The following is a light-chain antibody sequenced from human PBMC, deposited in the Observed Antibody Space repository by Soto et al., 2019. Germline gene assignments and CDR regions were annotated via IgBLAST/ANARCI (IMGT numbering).Light chain of an antibody. CDR3: QQRSNWPIT. J-gene: IGKJ5*01. V-gene: IGKV3-11*01. CDR1: QTITNSY. CDR2: DAS. Sequence: IVLTQSPCTLSLSPGARATLSCRAGQTITNSYLAWYQQKPGQAPRLLIYDASNRATGIPARFSGSGSGTDFTLTISSLEPEDFAVYYCQQRSNWPITFGQGTRLEIK.